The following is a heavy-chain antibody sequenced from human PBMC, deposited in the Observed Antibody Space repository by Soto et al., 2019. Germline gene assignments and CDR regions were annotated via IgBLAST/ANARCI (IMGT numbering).Heavy chain of an antibody. J-gene: IGHJ4*02. D-gene: IGHD6-13*01. V-gene: IGHV4-34*01. CDR2: INHSGST. CDR3: ARGRVWRG. CDR1: GGSFSGYY. Sequence: SETLSLTCAVYGGSFSGYYWSWIRQPPGKGLEWIGEINHSGSTNYNPSLKSRVTISVDTSKNQFSLKLSSVTAADTAVYYCARGRVWRGWGQGTLVTVSS.